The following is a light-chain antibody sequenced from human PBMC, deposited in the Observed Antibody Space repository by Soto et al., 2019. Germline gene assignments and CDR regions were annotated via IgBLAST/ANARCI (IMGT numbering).Light chain of an antibody. V-gene: IGKV3-11*01. CDR1: QTIQPY. CDR3: QQRDIWPLT. Sequence: EVVLTQSPATLSLSPGESATLSCRASQTIQPYVAWYQQRPGQAPRVLIYDASNRATGIPARFSGSVSGTDFTLTISSLEPEDFAVYYCQQRDIWPLTFGGGTKVGI. CDR2: DAS. J-gene: IGKJ4*01.